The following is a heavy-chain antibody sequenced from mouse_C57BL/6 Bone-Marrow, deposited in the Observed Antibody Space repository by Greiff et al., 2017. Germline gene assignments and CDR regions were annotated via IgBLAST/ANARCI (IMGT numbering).Heavy chain of an antibody. CDR3: ARRDYDFWFAY. J-gene: IGHJ3*01. V-gene: IGHV1-18*01. D-gene: IGHD2-4*01. Sequence: VQLKESGPELVKPGASVKIPCKASGYTFTDYNMDWVKQSHGKSLEWIGDINPNNGGTIYNQKFKGKATLTVDKSSSTAYMELRSLTSEDTAVYYCARRDYDFWFAYWGQGTLVTVSA. CDR1: GYTFTDYN. CDR2: INPNNGGT.